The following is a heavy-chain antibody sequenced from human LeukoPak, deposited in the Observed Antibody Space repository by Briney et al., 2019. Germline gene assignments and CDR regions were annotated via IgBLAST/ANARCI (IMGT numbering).Heavy chain of an antibody. CDR3: ARGLTGSY. CDR2: INHSGST. Sequence: SETLSLTCAVYGGSFSGYYWSWIRQPPGKGLEWIGEINHSGSTNYNPSLKSRVTMSVDTSKNQFSLKLSSVTAADTAVYYCARGLTGSYWGQGTLVTVSS. D-gene: IGHD1-14*01. CDR1: GGSFSGYY. J-gene: IGHJ4*02. V-gene: IGHV4-34*01.